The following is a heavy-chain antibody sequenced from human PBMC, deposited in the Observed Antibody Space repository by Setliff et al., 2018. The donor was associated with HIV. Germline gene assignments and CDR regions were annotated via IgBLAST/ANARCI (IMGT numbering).Heavy chain of an antibody. J-gene: IGHJ3*02. CDR2: IYHSGST. D-gene: IGHD3-22*01. CDR1: GGSINDQY. CDR3: ARGWGWNDDESSGRPQYAFDI. V-gene: IGHV4-34*01. Sequence: SETLSLTCTVPGGSINDQYFSWVRQPPGKGLEWIGEIYHSGSTNYNPSLKSRVSISVDKSKNQFSLKLSSVTAADTAVYYCARGWGWNDDESSGRPQYAFDIWGQGTMVTVSS.